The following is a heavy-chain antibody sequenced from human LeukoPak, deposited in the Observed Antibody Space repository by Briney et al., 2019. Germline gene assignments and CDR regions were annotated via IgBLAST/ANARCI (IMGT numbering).Heavy chain of an antibody. CDR2: INTNTGNP. CDR1: GYTFTSYA. CDR3: ARVEGYRTNDVCYSIFDY. D-gene: IGHD2-8*01. Sequence: ASVKVSCKASGYTFTSYAMNWVRQAPGQGLEWMGWINTNTGNPTYAQGFTGRFVFSLDTSVSTAYLQISSLKAEDTAVYYCARVEGYRTNDVCYSIFDYWGQGTLVTVS. V-gene: IGHV7-4-1*02. J-gene: IGHJ4*02.